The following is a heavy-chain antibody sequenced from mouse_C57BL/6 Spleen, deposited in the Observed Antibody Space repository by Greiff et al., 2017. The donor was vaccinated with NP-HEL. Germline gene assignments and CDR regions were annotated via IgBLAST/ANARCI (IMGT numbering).Heavy chain of an antibody. V-gene: IGHV1-69*01. Sequence: QVQLQQPGAELVMPGASVKLSCKASGYTFTSYWMHWVKQRPGQGLEWIGEIDPSDSYTNYNQKFKGKSTLTVDKSSSTAYMQLSSLTSEDSAVYYCARKWDGYAPYYFDYWGQGTTLTVSS. D-gene: IGHD2-2*01. J-gene: IGHJ2*01. CDR2: IDPSDSYT. CDR3: ARKWDGYAPYYFDY. CDR1: GYTFTSYW.